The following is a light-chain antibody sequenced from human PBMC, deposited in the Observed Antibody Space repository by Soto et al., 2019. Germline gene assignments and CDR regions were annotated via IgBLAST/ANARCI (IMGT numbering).Light chain of an antibody. CDR2: AAS. Sequence: DIQMTQSPSSLSASVGNRVTITCRASQSISTYLNWYQKKPGKAPNLLIYAASSLQSGVPSRFSGSGSGTDFTLTISSLQPEDFATYYCQQSYSPPQITFGQGTRLEIK. J-gene: IGKJ5*01. CDR1: QSISTY. V-gene: IGKV1-39*01. CDR3: QQSYSPPQIT.